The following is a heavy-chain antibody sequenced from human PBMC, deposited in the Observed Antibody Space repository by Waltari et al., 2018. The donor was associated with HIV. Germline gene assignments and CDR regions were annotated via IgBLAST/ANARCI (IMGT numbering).Heavy chain of an antibody. Sequence: EVQLVESGGDLVQPGGSLRLSCAASGFTFSSYWMHWVRQAPGKGLVWVSRSDTDGSTTTYADSVKGRFTISRDNAKNILYLQMNSLRVEDTAVYYCARDVAGRGGYWGQGTLVSVSS. CDR3: ARDVAGRGGY. D-gene: IGHD3-3*01. CDR2: SDTDGSTT. J-gene: IGHJ4*02. CDR1: GFTFSSYW. V-gene: IGHV3-74*01.